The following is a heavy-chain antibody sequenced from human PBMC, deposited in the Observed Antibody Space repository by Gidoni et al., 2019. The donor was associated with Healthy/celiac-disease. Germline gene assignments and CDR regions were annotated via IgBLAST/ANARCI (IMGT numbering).Heavy chain of an antibody. CDR3: ARTYYYDSSGYYFGGAFDI. CDR2: IYPGDSDT. CDR1: GYSFTSYW. D-gene: IGHD3-22*01. V-gene: IGHV5-51*01. J-gene: IGHJ3*02. Sequence: EVQLVQSGAEVKKPGESLKISCKGSGYSFTSYWIGWVRQMPGKGLEWMGIIYPGDSDTRYSPSFQGQVTISADKSISTAYLQWSSLKASDTAMYYCARTYYYDSSGYYFGGAFDIWGQGTMVTVSS.